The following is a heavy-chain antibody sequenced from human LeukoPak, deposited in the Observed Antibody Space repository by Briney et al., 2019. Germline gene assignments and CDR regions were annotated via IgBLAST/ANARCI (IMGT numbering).Heavy chain of an antibody. V-gene: IGHV1-24*01. J-gene: IGHJ4*02. Sequence: ASVMVSCKVSGYTLTELSMHWVRQAPGKGLEWMGGFDPEDGETIYAQKFQGRVTMTEDTSTDTAYMELSSLRSEDTAVYYCATGIIWFGESYGDYWGQGTLVTVSS. D-gene: IGHD3-10*01. CDR1: GYTLTELS. CDR3: ATGIIWFGESYGDY. CDR2: FDPEDGET.